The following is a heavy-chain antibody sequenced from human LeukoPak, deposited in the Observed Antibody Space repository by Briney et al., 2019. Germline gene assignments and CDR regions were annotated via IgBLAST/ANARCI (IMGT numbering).Heavy chain of an antibody. Sequence: PGGSLRLSCAASRFTFSSYAMSWVRQAPGKGLEWVSAISGSGGSTYYADSVKGRFTISRDNSKNTLYLQMNSLKTEDTAVYYCTTDLPRKRYYYDRSGYYYRYYFDYWGQGTLVTVSS. V-gene: IGHV3-23*01. D-gene: IGHD3-22*01. J-gene: IGHJ4*02. CDR3: TTDLPRKRYYYDRSGYYYRYYFDY. CDR1: RFTFSSYA. CDR2: ISGSGGST.